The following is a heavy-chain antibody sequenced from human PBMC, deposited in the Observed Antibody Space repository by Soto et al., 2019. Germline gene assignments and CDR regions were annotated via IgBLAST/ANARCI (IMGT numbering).Heavy chain of an antibody. CDR2: IYYSVST. CDR1: GGSISSYY. D-gene: IGHD3-9*01. CDR3: ARLGLVDYDVLTGPDY. V-gene: IGHV4-59*08. Sequence: SETLSLTCTVSGGSISSYYWSWIRQPPGKGLEWIGYIYYSVSTNYNPSLKSRVTISVDTSKNQFSLKLSSVTAADTAVYYCARLGLVDYDVLTGPDYWGQGTLVTVSS. J-gene: IGHJ4*02.